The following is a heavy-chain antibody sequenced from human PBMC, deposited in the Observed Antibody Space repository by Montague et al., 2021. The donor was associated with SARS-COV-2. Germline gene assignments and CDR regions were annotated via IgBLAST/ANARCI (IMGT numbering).Heavy chain of an antibody. J-gene: IGHJ4*02. CDR2: IYWDDDR. CDR3: ARIGATIDYYDYNRKNPFDH. Sequence: VKPTQTLTLTCTFSGFSLKTSGVGVGWIRQPPGEALEWLALIYWDDDRRYSPSLKSRLSITKDTSRNQVALTMTKMDPMDTATYYCARIGATIDYYDYNRKNPFDHWGQGTLVTVSS. V-gene: IGHV2-5*02. D-gene: IGHD3-22*01. CDR1: GFSLKTSGVG.